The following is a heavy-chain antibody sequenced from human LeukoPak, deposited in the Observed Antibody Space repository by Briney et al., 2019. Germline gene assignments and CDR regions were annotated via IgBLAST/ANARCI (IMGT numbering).Heavy chain of an antibody. CDR1: GDSISGEY. CDR3: ARSLMDEAAA. D-gene: IGHD6-13*01. Sequence: SETLSLICTVSGDSISGEYWNWIRQPAGKGLEWIGRIYSSGSTNYNPSLRSRIIMSVDTSKNQFTLKLSSVTAADTAVYYCARSLMDEAAAWDQGILVTVSS. CDR2: IYSSGST. J-gene: IGHJ4*02. V-gene: IGHV4-4*07.